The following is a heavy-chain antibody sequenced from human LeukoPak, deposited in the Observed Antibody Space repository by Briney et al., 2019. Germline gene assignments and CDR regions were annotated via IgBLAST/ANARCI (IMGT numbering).Heavy chain of an antibody. J-gene: IGHJ4*02. CDR1: RFTFRSYS. D-gene: IGHD3-3*01. Sequence: PGGALRLSCAGSRFTFRSYSMSWARQAPGKGLEWVSSIRGDSTETRHARSVMGRFTISRDNAKKSLYLQMNSLRAEDTAVYYCARGHFGVVLDYWGQGTLVSVFS. CDR2: IRGDSTET. V-gene: IGHV3-21*01. CDR3: ARGHFGVVLDY.